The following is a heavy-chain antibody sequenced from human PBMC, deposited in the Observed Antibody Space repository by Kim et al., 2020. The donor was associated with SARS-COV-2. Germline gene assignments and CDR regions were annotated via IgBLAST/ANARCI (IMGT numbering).Heavy chain of an antibody. J-gene: IGHJ4*02. D-gene: IGHD6-19*01. CDR2: ISYDGSNK. Sequence: GGSLRLSCAASFFTFSSYGMHWVRQAPGKGLEWVAGISYDGSNKYYADSVKGRFTISRDNSKNTLYLQMNSLRAEDTAVYSCAKAEVGDSSGWYGGDYWGQGPLVTVSS. CDR1: FFTFSSYG. V-gene: IGHV3-30*18. CDR3: AKAEVGDSSGWYGGDY.